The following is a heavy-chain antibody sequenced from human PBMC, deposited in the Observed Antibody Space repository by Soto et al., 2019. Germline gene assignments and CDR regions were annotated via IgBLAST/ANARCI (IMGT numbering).Heavy chain of an antibody. CDR1: GGSISSSSYY. CDR3: ARQGDYYDSSGSLDY. J-gene: IGHJ4*02. Sequence: PSETLSLTCTVSGGSISSSSYYWGWIRQPPGKGLEWIGSIYYSGSTYYNPSLKSRVTISVDTSKNQFSLKLSSVTAADTAVYYCARQGDYYDSSGSLDYWGQGTLVTVSS. D-gene: IGHD3-22*01. CDR2: IYYSGST. V-gene: IGHV4-39*01.